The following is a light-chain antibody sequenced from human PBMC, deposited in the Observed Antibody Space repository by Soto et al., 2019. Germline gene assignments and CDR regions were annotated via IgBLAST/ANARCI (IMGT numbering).Light chain of an antibody. J-gene: IGKJ1*01. CDR2: RAS. CDR3: QQYNNWPRPT. Sequence: EIVMTQSPATVSVSQGERATLSCRASQSVSSSLAWYQQKPGQAPRLLIYRASTRATGIPARFSGSGSGTEFTLTISSLQSEDFAVYYCQQYNNWPRPTFGQRTKVDI. V-gene: IGKV3-15*01. CDR1: QSVSSS.